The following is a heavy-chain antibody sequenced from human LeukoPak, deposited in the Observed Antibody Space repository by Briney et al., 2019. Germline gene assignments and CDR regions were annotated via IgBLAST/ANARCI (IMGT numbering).Heavy chain of an antibody. CDR3: GRDFGLIGTKRSFDI. D-gene: IGHD1-7*01. CDR2: ISGTGTTI. CDR1: GFTFSDHY. Sequence: GGSLRLSCAASGFTFSDHYMGWLRQAPGKGLEWLSYISGTGTTIFYADSVKGRFTISRDNAKNSLDLQMNSLRAEDTAVYFCGRDFGLIGTKRSFDIWGQGTMVTVSS. V-gene: IGHV3-11*01. J-gene: IGHJ3*02.